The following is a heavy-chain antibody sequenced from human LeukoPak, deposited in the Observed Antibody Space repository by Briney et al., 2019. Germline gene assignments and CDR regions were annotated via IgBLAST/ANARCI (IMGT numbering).Heavy chain of an antibody. CDR1: GFTFSSYA. Sequence: PGGSLRLSCAASGFTFSSYAMTWVRQAPGKGLEWVSSISNSGGTTYYADSVKGRFTISRDNSRDNSKNTVYLQMNSLSAEDTAVYYCAKGLSSGCNLKGSDYWGQGTLVTVSS. D-gene: IGHD6-19*01. CDR2: ISNSGGTT. V-gene: IGHV3-23*01. CDR3: AKGLSSGCNLKGSDY. J-gene: IGHJ4*02.